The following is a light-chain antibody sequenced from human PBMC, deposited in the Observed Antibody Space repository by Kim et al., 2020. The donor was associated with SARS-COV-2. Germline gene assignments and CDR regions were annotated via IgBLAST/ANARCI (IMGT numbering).Light chain of an antibody. CDR2: QDS. V-gene: IGLV3-1*01. CDR3: QAWDSSTALV. J-gene: IGLJ1*01. Sequence: VSPGKTASITCSGDKLGDKYACWYQQKPGQSPVLVIYQDSKRPSGIPERFSGSNSGNTATLTISGTQAMDEADYYCQAWDSSTALVFGTGTKVTVL. CDR1: KLGDKY.